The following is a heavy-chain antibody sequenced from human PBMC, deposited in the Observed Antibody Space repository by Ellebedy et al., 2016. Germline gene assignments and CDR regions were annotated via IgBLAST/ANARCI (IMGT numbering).Heavy chain of an antibody. CDR2: ISNDGNDE. Sequence: GESLKISXAASGFTFSRFDIHWVRQAQGKGLEWVAAISNDGNDENYGASVKGRFSISRDNAKFRVYLQMNSLRVEDTAVYYCAKVRSPDVYSTYDMDVWGQGTTVTVSS. CDR1: GFTFSRFD. CDR3: AKVRSPDVYSTYDMDV. D-gene: IGHD6-13*01. J-gene: IGHJ6*02. V-gene: IGHV3-30*18.